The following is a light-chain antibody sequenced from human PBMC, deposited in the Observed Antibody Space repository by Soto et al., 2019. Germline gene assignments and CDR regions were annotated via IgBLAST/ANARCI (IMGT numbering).Light chain of an antibody. J-gene: IGKJ1*01. CDR2: GAS. CDR1: QTIRTS. CDR3: QQRYTTPRT. V-gene: IGKV1-39*01. Sequence: QMTQSPSSLSASVGARVTITCRASQTIRTSLNWYQQKPGKAPKLLIYGASTLQSGDPSRFSGPGSATDFTLTISSLQPEDFTIYYCQQRYTTPRTFGQGTKVEV.